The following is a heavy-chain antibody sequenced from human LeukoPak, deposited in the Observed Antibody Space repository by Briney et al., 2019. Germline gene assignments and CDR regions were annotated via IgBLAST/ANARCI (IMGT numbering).Heavy chain of an antibody. J-gene: IGHJ4*02. V-gene: IGHV3-21*01. Sequence: GGSLRLSCAASGFTFSSYSMNWVRQAPGKGLEWVSSISSSSSYIYYADSVKGRFTISRDNAKNSLYLQMNSQRAEDTAVYYCARAQWLANEVDYWGQGTLVTVSS. D-gene: IGHD6-19*01. CDR2: ISSSSSYI. CDR1: GFTFSSYS. CDR3: ARAQWLANEVDY.